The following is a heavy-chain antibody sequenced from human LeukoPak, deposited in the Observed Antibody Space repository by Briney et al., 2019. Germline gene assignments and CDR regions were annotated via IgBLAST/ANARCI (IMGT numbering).Heavy chain of an antibody. Sequence: PSETLSLTCTVSGYSISSGYYWGWIRQTPGKGLEWIGEINHSGTTNYNPSLKSRVTMSVDTSKDQFSLKLMSVTAADTGVYYCARRRKVVRAGFDYWGQGTRVIVSS. CDR1: GYSISSGYY. CDR3: ARRRKVVRAGFDY. D-gene: IGHD2-21*01. V-gene: IGHV4-38-2*02. CDR2: INHSGTT. J-gene: IGHJ4*02.